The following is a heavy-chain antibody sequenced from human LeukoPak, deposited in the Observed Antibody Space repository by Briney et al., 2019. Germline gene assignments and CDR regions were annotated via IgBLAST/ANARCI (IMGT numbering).Heavy chain of an antibody. Sequence: GGSLRLSCAASGFTFSNAWMSWVRQAPGKGLEWVGRIKSKTDGGTTDYAAPVKGRFTISRDDSKNTLYLQMNSLKTEDTAVYYCTTEGYGSGHAFDIWGQGTMVTVSS. CDR3: TTEGYGSGHAFDI. D-gene: IGHD3-10*01. CDR1: GFTFSNAW. CDR2: IKSKTDGGTT. V-gene: IGHV3-15*01. J-gene: IGHJ3*02.